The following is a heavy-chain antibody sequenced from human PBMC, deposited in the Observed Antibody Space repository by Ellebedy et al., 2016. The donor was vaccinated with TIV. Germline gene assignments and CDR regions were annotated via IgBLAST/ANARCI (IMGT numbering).Heavy chain of an antibody. CDR2: IYRSGST. Sequence: SETLSLTXAVYGGSFSGYYWSWIRQPPGKGLEWIGEIYRSGSTNYNPSLKSRVTISVDTSKNQFSLKLRSVTAADTAVYYCARRNSVTEAPGIAYWGQGTLVTVSS. J-gene: IGHJ4*02. D-gene: IGHD6-13*01. CDR1: GGSFSGYY. CDR3: ARRNSVTEAPGIAY. V-gene: IGHV4-34*01.